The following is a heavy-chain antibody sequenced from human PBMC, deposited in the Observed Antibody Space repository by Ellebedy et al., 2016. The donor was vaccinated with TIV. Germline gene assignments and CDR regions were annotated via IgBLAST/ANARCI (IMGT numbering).Heavy chain of an antibody. CDR3: ASGYKGSRKGAFDI. D-gene: IGHD5-18*01. CDR1: GGTFSSYA. Sequence: SVKVSCXASGGTFSSYAISWVRQAPGQGLEWMGGIIPIFGTANYAQKFQGRVTITADKSTSTAYMELSSLRSEDTAVYYCASGYKGSRKGAFDIWGQGTMVTVSS. CDR2: IIPIFGTA. J-gene: IGHJ3*02. V-gene: IGHV1-69*06.